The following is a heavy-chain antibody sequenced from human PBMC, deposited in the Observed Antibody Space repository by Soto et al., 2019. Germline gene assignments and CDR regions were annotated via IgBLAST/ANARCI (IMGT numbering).Heavy chain of an antibody. CDR1: GFTFSSYG. Sequence: QVQLVESGGGVVQPGRSLRLSCAASGFTFSSYGMHWVRQAPGKGLEWVAVISYDGSNKYYADSVKGRFTISRDNSKKTLYLQMNSLGAEDTAVYYCAKGGDTAMGYFDYWGQGTLVTVSS. CDR2: ISYDGSNK. CDR3: AKGGDTAMGYFDY. V-gene: IGHV3-30*18. D-gene: IGHD5-18*01. J-gene: IGHJ4*02.